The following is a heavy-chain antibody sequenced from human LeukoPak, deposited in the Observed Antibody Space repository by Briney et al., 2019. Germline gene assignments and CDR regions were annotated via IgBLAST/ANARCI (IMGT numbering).Heavy chain of an antibody. CDR3: ASVRYCSSSSCYSWFDP. V-gene: IGHV3-74*01. Sequence: GGSLRLSCAASGLTFSSYWMHWVRQAPGKGLVWVSRINTDGSSTNYADSVKGRFTISRDNAKNTLYLQMNSLRAEDTAVYYCASVRYCSSSSCYSWFDPWGQGTLVTVSS. CDR1: GLTFSSYW. D-gene: IGHD2-2*02. CDR2: INTDGSST. J-gene: IGHJ5*01.